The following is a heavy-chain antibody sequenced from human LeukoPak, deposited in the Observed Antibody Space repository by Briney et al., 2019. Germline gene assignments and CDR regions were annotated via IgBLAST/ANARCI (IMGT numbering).Heavy chain of an antibody. Sequence: SETLSLTCTVSGDSISSYYWSWIRQPPGKGLEWIGYIYHSGNTNYNPSLKSRVTISADTSKDQFSLKLASVTAADTAVYYRATGYSSTWYYFDYWGQGTLVTVSS. D-gene: IGHD6-13*01. CDR1: GDSISSYY. V-gene: IGHV4-59*01. CDR3: ATGYSSTWYYFDY. J-gene: IGHJ4*02. CDR2: IYHSGNT.